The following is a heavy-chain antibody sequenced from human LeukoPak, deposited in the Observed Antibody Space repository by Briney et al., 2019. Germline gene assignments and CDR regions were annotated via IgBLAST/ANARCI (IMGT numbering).Heavy chain of an antibody. CDR2: IYSSGNT. D-gene: IGHD6-13*01. CDR1: GGYINKYF. CDR3: ARTISGWYYFDY. Sequence: SETLSLTCTVSGGYINKYFWSWIRQPPGKGLEWVGYIYSSGNTNYNPSLKSRVTISVDTSKNQFSLKLSSVTAADTAVFYCARTISGWYYFDYWGQGTLVTVSS. V-gene: IGHV4-4*09. J-gene: IGHJ4*02.